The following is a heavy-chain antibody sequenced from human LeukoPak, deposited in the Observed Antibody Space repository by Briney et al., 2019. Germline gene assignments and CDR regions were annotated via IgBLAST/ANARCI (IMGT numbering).Heavy chain of an antibody. CDR2: IIPIFGTA. V-gene: IGHV1-69*13. J-gene: IGHJ6*03. D-gene: IGHD2-15*01. Sequence: GASVKVSCKASGGTFSSYAISWVRQAPGQGLGWMGGIIPIFGTANYAQKFQGRVTITADESTSTAYMELSSLRSEDTAVYYCARADGYCYYMDVWGKGTTVTISS. CDR1: GGTFSSYA. CDR3: ARADGYCYYMDV.